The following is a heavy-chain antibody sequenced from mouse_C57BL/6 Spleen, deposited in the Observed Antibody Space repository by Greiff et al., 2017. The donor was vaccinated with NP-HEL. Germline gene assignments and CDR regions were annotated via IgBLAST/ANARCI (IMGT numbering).Heavy chain of an antibody. CDR1: GYTFTSYW. CDR2: IHPNSGST. Sequence: VQLQQSGAELVKPGASVKLSCKASGYTFTSYWMHWVKQRPGQGLEWIGIIHPNSGSTNYNEKFKSKATLTVDKSSSTAYMQLSSLTSEDSAVYDCESNYYYSSSRYVDVWGTGTTVTVSS. D-gene: IGHD1-1*01. CDR3: ESNYYYSSSRYVDV. V-gene: IGHV1-64*01. J-gene: IGHJ1*03.